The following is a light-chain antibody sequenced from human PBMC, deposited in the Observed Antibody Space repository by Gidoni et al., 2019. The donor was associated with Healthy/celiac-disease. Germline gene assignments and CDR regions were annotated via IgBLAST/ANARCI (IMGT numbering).Light chain of an antibody. Sequence: IVMTQSLLSLPGTPGEPAFISCRSSQSLLHSNGYNYLDWYLQKPGQSPQLLIYLGSNRASGVPDRFSGSGSGTDFTLKISRVEAEDVGVYYCMQALQTPYTFGQGTKLEIK. J-gene: IGKJ2*01. CDR1: QSLLHSNGYNY. CDR2: LGS. CDR3: MQALQTPYT. V-gene: IGKV2-28*01.